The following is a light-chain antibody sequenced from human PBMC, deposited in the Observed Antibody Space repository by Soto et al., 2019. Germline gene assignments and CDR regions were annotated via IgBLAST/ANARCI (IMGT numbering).Light chain of an antibody. CDR3: QHYGSSL. CDR1: QSVSSNY. J-gene: IGKJ3*01. V-gene: IGKV3-20*01. Sequence: EIVLTQSPGTLSLSPGERATLSCRASQSVSSNYLTWYQQKPGQAPRLLIYGASSRATGIPDRFSGSGSGTDFTLTISRLEPEDFAVYYCQHYGSSLFGPGTKVDIK. CDR2: GAS.